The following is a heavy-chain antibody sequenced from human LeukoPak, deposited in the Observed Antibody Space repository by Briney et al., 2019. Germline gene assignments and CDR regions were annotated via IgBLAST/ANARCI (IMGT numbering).Heavy chain of an antibody. J-gene: IGHJ6*02. CDR2: MNPNSGNT. CDR3: AGGTYYDFWSGYYGGMDV. Sequence: ASVKVSCKASGYTFTSYEINWVRQATGQGLERMGCMNPNSGNTGYAQKFQGRVTMTRNTSISTAYMGLSSLRSEDTAVYYCAGGTYYDFWSGYYGGMDVWGQGTTVTVSS. CDR1: GYTFTSYE. D-gene: IGHD3-3*01. V-gene: IGHV1-8*01.